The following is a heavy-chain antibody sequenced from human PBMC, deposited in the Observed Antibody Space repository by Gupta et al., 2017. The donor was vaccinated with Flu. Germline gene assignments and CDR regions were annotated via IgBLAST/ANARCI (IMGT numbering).Heavy chain of an antibody. CDR1: SYS. Sequence: SYSMNWVRQAPGKGLEWVSFISSSSSYIYYADSVKGRFTISRDNAKNSLFLQMNSLRAEDTAVYYCARGWSYDTSLDYWGQGTLVTVSS. D-gene: IGHD1-26*01. J-gene: IGHJ4*02. V-gene: IGHV3-21*06. CDR3: ARGWSYDTSLDY. CDR2: ISSSSSYI.